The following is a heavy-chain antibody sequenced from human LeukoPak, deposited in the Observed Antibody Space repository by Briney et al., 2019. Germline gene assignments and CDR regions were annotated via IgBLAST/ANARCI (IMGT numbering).Heavy chain of an antibody. V-gene: IGHV3-23*01. Sequence: GGSLRLSCAASGFTFSSYAMSWVRQAPGKGLERVSAISGSDGRTYYADSVKGRFTISRDNSKNTLYLQMNSLRAEDTAVYYCAKTPALIRGHYFDSWGQGTLVTVSS. CDR1: GFTFSSYA. CDR3: AKTPALIRGHYFDS. D-gene: IGHD3-10*01. CDR2: ISGSDGRT. J-gene: IGHJ4*02.